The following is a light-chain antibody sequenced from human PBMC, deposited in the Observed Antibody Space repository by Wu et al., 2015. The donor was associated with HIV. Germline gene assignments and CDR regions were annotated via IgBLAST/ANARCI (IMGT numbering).Light chain of an antibody. CDR2: ATS. CDR1: EGISSS. J-gene: IGKJ1*01. CDR3: HQYYSHLRT. V-gene: IGKV1-8*01. Sequence: IRLTQSPSSLSASTGDRVTITCRANEGISSSLAWYQQKPSEAPKLLIYATSTLQSGVPSRFRGSGSGTDFILTITCLQSEDFASYYCHQYYSHLRTFGQRDQRWK.